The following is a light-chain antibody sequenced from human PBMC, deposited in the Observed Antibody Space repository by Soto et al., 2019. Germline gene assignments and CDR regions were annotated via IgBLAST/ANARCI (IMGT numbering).Light chain of an antibody. Sequence: EIVLTQSPGTLTLSPRERHTLCCRASQSVSSNYLAWYQQKPGQHPRLLVFGASNRASKIPDRFRGRGSGTEFTLTISGLQSEDFGVYYCEQYDTWITFGGGTKVDIK. V-gene: IGKV3-20*01. CDR3: EQYDTWIT. J-gene: IGKJ4*02. CDR1: QSVSSNY. CDR2: GAS.